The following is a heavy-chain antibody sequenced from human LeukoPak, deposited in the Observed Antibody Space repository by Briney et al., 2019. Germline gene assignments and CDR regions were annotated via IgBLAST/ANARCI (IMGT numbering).Heavy chain of an antibody. Sequence: PSETLSLTCTVSGYSISSGYYWGWIRQPPGKGLEWIGSIYHSGSTYYNPSLKSRVTISVDTSKNQISLKLSSVTAADTAVYYCVRDNSYGYFDYHYYMDVWGKGTTVTVSS. V-gene: IGHV4-38-2*02. D-gene: IGHD5-18*01. J-gene: IGHJ6*03. CDR1: GYSISSGYY. CDR3: VRDNSYGYFDYHYYMDV. CDR2: IYHSGST.